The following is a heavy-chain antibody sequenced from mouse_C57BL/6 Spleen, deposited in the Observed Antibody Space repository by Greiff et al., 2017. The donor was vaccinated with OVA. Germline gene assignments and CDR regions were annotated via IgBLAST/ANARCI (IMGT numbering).Heavy chain of an antibody. CDR2: FYPGSGSI. V-gene: IGHV1-62-2*01. D-gene: IGHD2-3*01. CDR3: ARHEADYDGYYFAMDY. J-gene: IGHJ4*01. CDR1: GYTFTEYT. Sequence: VKLVESGAELVKPGASVKLSCKASGYTFTEYTIHWVKQRSGQGLEWIGWFYPGSGSIKYNEKFKDKATLTADKSSSTVYMELSRLTSEDSAVYFCARHEADYDGYYFAMDYWGQGTSVTVSS.